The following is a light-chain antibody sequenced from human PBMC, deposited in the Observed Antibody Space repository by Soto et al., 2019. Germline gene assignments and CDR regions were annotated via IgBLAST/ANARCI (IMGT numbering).Light chain of an antibody. Sequence: DIQMTQSPTSLSASVGDRVTITCRASHSISSYLNWYQQKPGKAPKLLISAASSLQSGVPSRFSGSGSGTDFTLTISSLQPEDCATYYCQQSYSIFWAFGQGTKVEIK. J-gene: IGKJ1*01. CDR3: QQSYSIFWA. CDR1: HSISSY. CDR2: AAS. V-gene: IGKV1-39*01.